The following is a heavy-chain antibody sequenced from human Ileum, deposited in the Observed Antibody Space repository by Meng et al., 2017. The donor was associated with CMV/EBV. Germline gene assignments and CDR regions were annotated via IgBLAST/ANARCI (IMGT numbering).Heavy chain of an antibody. CDR2: IYGDGIT. Sequence: GESLKISCEASGFTFTNAWMTWVRQAPGKGLEWVSLIYGDGITYYTDSIRGRLTISRDSSTNTVYLQVNNLRADDTAVYYCHAFGDYSYWGQGTLVTVSS. V-gene: IGHV3-53*01. J-gene: IGHJ4*02. D-gene: IGHD3-3*01. CDR1: GFTFTNAW. CDR3: HAFGDYSY.